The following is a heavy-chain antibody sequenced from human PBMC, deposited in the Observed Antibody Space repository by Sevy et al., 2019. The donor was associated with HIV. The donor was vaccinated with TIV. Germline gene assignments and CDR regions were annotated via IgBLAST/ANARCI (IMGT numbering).Heavy chain of an antibody. CDR3: ARRGRWTYFDLWSGSPDY. CDR1: GYIFSSYD. J-gene: IGHJ4*02. Sequence: ASVKVSCKASGYIFSSYDIIWVRQAPGQGLEWMGWISTQNGNTNYGQNFQGRVTMTTDTSTSTVNMDLRSLRSDDTAVYYCARRGRWTYFDLWSGSPDYWGQGTLVTVSS. CDR2: ISTQNGNT. V-gene: IGHV1-18*01. D-gene: IGHD3-3*01.